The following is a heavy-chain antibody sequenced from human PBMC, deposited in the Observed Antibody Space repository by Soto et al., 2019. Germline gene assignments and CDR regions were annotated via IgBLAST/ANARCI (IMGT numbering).Heavy chain of an antibody. V-gene: IGHV1-46*01. CDR1: GYTLTRFY. CDR2: INTRGGTT. D-gene: IGHD4-17*01. CDR3: ARGPDDSDVPRWDY. Sequence: QVQLVQSGAEVRKPGASVRLSCKASGYTLTRFYLHWVRQAPGQGLEWMGIINTRGGTTAYAQKFRGRLTVTRHTSTSTVYMESSNIRSEDTAIYYCARGPDDSDVPRWDYWGQGTRVTVSS. J-gene: IGHJ4*02.